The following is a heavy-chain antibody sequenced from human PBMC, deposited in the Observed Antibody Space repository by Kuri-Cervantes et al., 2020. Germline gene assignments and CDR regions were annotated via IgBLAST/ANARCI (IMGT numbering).Heavy chain of an antibody. CDR3: ARHDWFES. Sequence: SLKISCAASGFTFDDYAMHWVRQAPGKGLEWVSGISWNSGSIGYADSVKGRFTISRDNSKNSLYLQMNSLRVEDTALYYCARHDWFESWGQGTRVTVSS. V-gene: IGHV3-9*01. J-gene: IGHJ5*01. CDR2: ISWNSGSI. CDR1: GFTFDDYA.